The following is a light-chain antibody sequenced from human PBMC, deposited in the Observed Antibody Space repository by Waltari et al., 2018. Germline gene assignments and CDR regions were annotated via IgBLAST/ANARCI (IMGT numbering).Light chain of an antibody. CDR1: TPNPGARVA. CDR3: QSYDRSLSGSV. CDR2: RDT. V-gene: IGLV1-40*01. Sequence: QSVLTHPPSLAGAPGQRVPTSCPGSTPNPGARVALHWYQHFPGAGPHLTIYRDTHRPSGVPDRFSGSKSGTSASLAVTGLQADDEADYYCQSYDRSLSGSVFGGGTKLTVL. J-gene: IGLJ3*02.